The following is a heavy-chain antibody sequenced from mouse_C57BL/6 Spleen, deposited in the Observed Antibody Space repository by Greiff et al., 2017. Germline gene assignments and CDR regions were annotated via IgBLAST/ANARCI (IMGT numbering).Heavy chain of an antibody. CDR1: GYAFSSSW. CDR3: ARYDGSSPWFAY. CDR2: IYPGDGDT. Sequence: VKLMESGPELVKPGASVKISCKASGYAFSSSWMNWVKQRPGKGLEWIGRIYPGDGDTNYNGKFKGKATLTADKSSSTAYMQLSSLTSEDSAVYFCARYDGSSPWFAYWGQGTLVTVSA. D-gene: IGHD1-1*01. V-gene: IGHV1-82*01. J-gene: IGHJ3*01.